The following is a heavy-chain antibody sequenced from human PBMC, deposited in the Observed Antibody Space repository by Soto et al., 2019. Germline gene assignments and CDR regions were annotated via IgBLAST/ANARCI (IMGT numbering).Heavy chain of an antibody. V-gene: IGHV4-4*09. D-gene: IGHD3-22*01. J-gene: IGHJ5*02. Sequence: SETLSLTCTVSGGSISDDYGSWIRQPPGKRLEWIGYMYKGGSINYNPSLKSRVTFSVDTSKNQFSLKLSSVTAADTAVYYCARSYYDRSGYAVDPWGQGTLVTVSS. CDR3: ARSYYDRSGYAVDP. CDR1: GGSISDDY. CDR2: MYKGGSI.